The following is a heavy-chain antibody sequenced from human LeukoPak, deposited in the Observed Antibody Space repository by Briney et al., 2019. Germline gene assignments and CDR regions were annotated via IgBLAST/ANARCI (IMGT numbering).Heavy chain of an antibody. CDR1: GFTFSSYG. V-gene: IGHV3-30*03. D-gene: IGHD2-15*01. J-gene: IGHJ4*02. Sequence: GGSLRLSCAASGFTFSSYGMHWVRQAPGKGLEWVAVISYDGSNKYYADSVKGRFTISRDNSKNTLYLQMNSLRAEDTAVYYCARDWCSGSNCYPLDYWGQGTLVTVSS. CDR3: ARDWCSGSNCYPLDY. CDR2: ISYDGSNK.